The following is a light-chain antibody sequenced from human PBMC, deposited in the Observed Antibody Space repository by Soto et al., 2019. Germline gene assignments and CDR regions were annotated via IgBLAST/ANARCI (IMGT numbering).Light chain of an antibody. CDR2: KAS. J-gene: IGKJ2*01. CDR1: QSISSL. CDR3: QQYNSYPYT. Sequence: DIQMTQSPSTLSASVGDRVTITCRASQSISSLLAWYKQTPGKAPNLLIYKASSLDNGVPSRFSGSGSGTEFTLTISSLQPDDFATYYCQQYNSYPYTFGQGTKLEI. V-gene: IGKV1-5*03.